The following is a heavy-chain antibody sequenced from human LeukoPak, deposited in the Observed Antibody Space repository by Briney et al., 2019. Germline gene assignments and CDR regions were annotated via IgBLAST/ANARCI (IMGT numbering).Heavy chain of an antibody. CDR3: ARDEGGTYCSSTSCPIDY. D-gene: IGHD2-2*01. J-gene: IGHJ4*02. Sequence: GVSLRLSCAASGFRFSNYAMTWVRQAPRKGLEWVSGTSDSGGSTYYADSVKGRFTISRDNSKNTLFLQMNSLRAEDTAVYYCARDEGGTYCSSTSCPIDYWGQGTLVTVSS. CDR2: TSDSGGST. V-gene: IGHV3-23*01. CDR1: GFRFSNYA.